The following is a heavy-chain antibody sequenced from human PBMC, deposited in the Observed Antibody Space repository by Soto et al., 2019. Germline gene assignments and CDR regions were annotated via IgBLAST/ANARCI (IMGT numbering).Heavy chain of an antibody. CDR3: ARDRSGFGSYYYYMDV. D-gene: IGHD3-10*01. V-gene: IGHV3-48*01. CDR2: ISSSSSTI. CDR1: GFTFSSYS. Sequence: GGSLRLSCAASGFTFSSYSMNWVRQAPGKGLEWVSYISSSSSTIYYADSVKGRFTISRDNAKNSLYLQMNSLRAEDTAVYYCARDRSGFGSYYYYMDVWGKGTTVTVSS. J-gene: IGHJ6*03.